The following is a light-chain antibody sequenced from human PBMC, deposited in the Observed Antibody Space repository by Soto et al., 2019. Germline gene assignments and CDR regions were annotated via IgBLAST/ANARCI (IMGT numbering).Light chain of an antibody. CDR3: QLYNSYSGT. CDR1: QSISSW. Sequence: DIQMTQSPSTLSASVGDRVTITGRASQSISSWLAWYQQKPGKAPKLLIYDASSLESGVPSRFSGSGSGTEFTLTISSLQTDEFATYYCQLYNSYSGTVGQGTKVDIK. J-gene: IGKJ1*01. CDR2: DAS. V-gene: IGKV1-5*01.